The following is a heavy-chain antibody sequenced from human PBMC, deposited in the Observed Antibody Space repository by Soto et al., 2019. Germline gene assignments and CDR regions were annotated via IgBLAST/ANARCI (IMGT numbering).Heavy chain of an antibody. Sequence: ASVKVSCKASGYTFTSYGISWVRQAPGQGLEWMGWISAYNGNTNYAQKLQGRVTMTTDTSTSTAYTELRSLRSDDTAVYYCARQADVDTAMATFDYWGQGTLVTVSS. CDR3: ARQADVDTAMATFDY. CDR1: GYTFTSYG. J-gene: IGHJ4*02. D-gene: IGHD5-18*01. V-gene: IGHV1-18*01. CDR2: ISAYNGNT.